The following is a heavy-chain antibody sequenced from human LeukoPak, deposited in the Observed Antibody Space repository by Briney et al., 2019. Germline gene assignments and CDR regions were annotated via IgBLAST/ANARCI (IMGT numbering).Heavy chain of an antibody. CDR2: IHPGDSDT. CDR3: ARGPAGTFDY. J-gene: IGHJ4*03. V-gene: IGHV5-51*01. CDR1: GYSFPSYW. Sequence: GESLEISFKGSGYSFPSYWIGWVRQMPGKGLEWMGLIHPGDSDTRYSPSFQGQVTISADKSINTAYVQWSSLKASDTAMYYCARGPAGTFDYWGNGTVGTVSS.